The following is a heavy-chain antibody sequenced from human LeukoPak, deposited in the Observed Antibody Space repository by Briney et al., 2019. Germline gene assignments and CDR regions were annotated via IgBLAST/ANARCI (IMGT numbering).Heavy chain of an antibody. J-gene: IGHJ6*03. Sequence: PSETLSLTCNVSRDSISNYYWSWIRQSPGKGLEWIGYIYYTGNTNYNPSLKSRVTMSVDTSKNQFSLKMNSVTAADTAVYYCATRYYDFWSANYYYYYYYMDVWGKGTTVTVSS. D-gene: IGHD3-3*01. V-gene: IGHV4-59*08. CDR1: RDSISNYY. CDR3: ATRYYDFWSANYYYYYYYMDV. CDR2: IYYTGNT.